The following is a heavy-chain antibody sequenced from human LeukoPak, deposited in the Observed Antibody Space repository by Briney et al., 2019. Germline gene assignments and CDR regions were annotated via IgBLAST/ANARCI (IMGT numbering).Heavy chain of an antibody. J-gene: IGHJ5*02. Sequence: PSETLSLTCTVSGVSIRSSYYYGGWIRQPPGRGLEGIGSIYDSGSTYDNSSLKSRVSRSVDTSKNQVSLHLNSVTPADTALYYCARHHGPWRQGPLVPVSS. CDR2: IYDSGST. V-gene: IGHV4-39*01. CDR3: ARHHGP. CDR1: GVSIRSSYYY.